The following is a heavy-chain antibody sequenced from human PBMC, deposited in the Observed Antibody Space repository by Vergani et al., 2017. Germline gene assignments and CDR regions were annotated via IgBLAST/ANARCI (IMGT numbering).Heavy chain of an antibody. CDR1: GYSFTSYW. CDR3: ARGLAAAGSNYGMDV. CDR2: IDPSDSYT. D-gene: IGHD6-13*01. V-gene: IGHV5-10-1*03. Sequence: EVQLVQSGAEVKKPGESLRISCKGSGYSFTSYWISWVRQMPGKGLEWMGRIDPSDSYTNYSPSFQGHVTISADKSISTAYLQWSSLQASDTAMYYCARGLAAAGSNYGMDVWGQGTTVTVSS. J-gene: IGHJ6*02.